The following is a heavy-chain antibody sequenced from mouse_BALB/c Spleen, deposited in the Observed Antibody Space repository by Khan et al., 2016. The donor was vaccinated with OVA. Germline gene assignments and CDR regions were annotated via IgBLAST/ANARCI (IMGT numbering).Heavy chain of an antibody. D-gene: IGHD2-12*01. Sequence: VQLKESGPELVRPGASVKISCKASGYSFTGYFMNWVMQSHGKSLEWIGRINPHIGETFYNQKFKDRATLTVDESSSTAHMELQSLASEDSADYYCTRSYRSDYKYWGQRNTLKV. CDR2: INPHIGET. J-gene: IGHJ2*01. CDR3: TRSYRSDYKY. V-gene: IGHV1-20*02. CDR1: GYSFTGYF.